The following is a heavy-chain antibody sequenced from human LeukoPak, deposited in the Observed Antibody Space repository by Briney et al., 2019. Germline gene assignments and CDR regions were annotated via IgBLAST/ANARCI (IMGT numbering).Heavy chain of an antibody. D-gene: IGHD4-17*01. CDR3: AREWTLTVFDY. V-gene: IGHV3-33*01. CDR1: GFTFSSYG. J-gene: IGHJ4*02. CDR2: IWYDGSNK. Sequence: SGGSLRLSCAASGFTFSSYGMHWVRQAPGKGLEWVAFIWYDGSNKYYADSVKGRFTISRDNSKNTLYLQMNSLRAEDTAVYYCAREWTLTVFDYWGQGTLVTVSS.